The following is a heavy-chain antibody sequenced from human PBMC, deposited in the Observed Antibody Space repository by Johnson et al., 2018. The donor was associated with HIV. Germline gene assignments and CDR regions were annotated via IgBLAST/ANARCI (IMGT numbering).Heavy chain of an antibody. CDR3: GRDINYSNYVTDAFDI. CDR2: ITYDGSNK. CDR1: GFTFSSYA. V-gene: IGHV3-30-3*01. Sequence: VRLVESGGGVVQPGRSLRLSCAASGFTFSSYAMHWVRQAPGKGLEWVVAITYDGSNKYYADSEKCRFTTSRDSPKNTLYLQMNSLRAADTAVYYCGRDINYSNYVTDAFDIWGQGTMVTVSS. J-gene: IGHJ3*02. D-gene: IGHD4-11*01.